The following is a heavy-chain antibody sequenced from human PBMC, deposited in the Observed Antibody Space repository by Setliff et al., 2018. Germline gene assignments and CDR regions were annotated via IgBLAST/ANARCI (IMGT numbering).Heavy chain of an antibody. V-gene: IGHV4-59*01. Sequence: SETLSLTCTVSGGSISSYYWSWIRQPPGKGLEWIGYIYYSGSTNYSPSLKSRVTISVDTSKNQLSLKLNSVTAADTAVYYCARDHRDGYNAPYYYYYMDVWGKGTTVTVSS. CDR3: ARDHRDGYNAPYYYYYMDV. J-gene: IGHJ6*03. CDR2: IYYSGST. CDR1: GGSISSYY. D-gene: IGHD5-12*01.